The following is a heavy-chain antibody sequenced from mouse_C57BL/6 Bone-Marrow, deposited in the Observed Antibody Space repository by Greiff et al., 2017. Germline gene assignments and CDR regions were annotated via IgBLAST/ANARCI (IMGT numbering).Heavy chain of an antibody. V-gene: IGHV14-4*01. CDR2: IDPEIGDT. Sequence: EVQLQQSGAELVRPGASVKLSCTASGFNIKDDYIHWVKQRPEQGLEWIGWIDPEIGDTAYASQFQGKATITSDTSSNTAYLQLSSLTSEDTAVYYCSSFEGNYFDFWGQGTPLTVAS. CDR3: SSFEGNYFDF. CDR1: GFNIKDDY. J-gene: IGHJ2*01.